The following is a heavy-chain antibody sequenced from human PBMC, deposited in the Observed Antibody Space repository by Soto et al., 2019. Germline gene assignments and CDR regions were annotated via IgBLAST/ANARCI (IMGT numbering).Heavy chain of an antibody. Sequence: QITLKESGPPLVKPTQTLTLTCTFSGFSLSTSGVGVGWIRQPPGKALEWLALIYWDDDKRYSPSLKSRLTITQDTSKNQVVLTMANMDPVDTATYYCAHSGTVTTLGYFDYWGQGTLVTVSS. CDR1: GFSLSTSGVG. V-gene: IGHV2-5*02. J-gene: IGHJ4*02. D-gene: IGHD4-17*01. CDR2: IYWDDDK. CDR3: AHSGTVTTLGYFDY.